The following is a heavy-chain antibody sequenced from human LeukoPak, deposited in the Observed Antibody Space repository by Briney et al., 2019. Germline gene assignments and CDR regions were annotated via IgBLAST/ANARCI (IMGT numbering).Heavy chain of an antibody. D-gene: IGHD2-15*01. Sequence: SETVSLTCTVSGGSISSYYWSWIRQPPGKGLEWIGYIYDSGSTNYNPSLKSRVTISVDTSKNQFSLKLSSVTAADTAVYYCASCCNIVVAPTDWYFDLWGRGTLVTVSS. CDR1: GGSISSYY. CDR3: ASCCNIVVAPTDWYFDL. CDR2: IYDSGST. J-gene: IGHJ2*01. V-gene: IGHV4-59*08.